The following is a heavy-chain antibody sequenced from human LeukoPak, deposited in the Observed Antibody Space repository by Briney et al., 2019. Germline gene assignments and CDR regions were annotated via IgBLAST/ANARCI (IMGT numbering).Heavy chain of an antibody. CDR2: ISSSSSYI. V-gene: IGHV3-21*01. Sequence: GGSLRLSCAASGFTFSSYSMNWVRQAPGKGLEWVSSISSSSSYIYYADSVKGRFTISRDNAKNSLYLQMNSLRAEDTAVYYCARDKAYWEYDGYYFDYWGQGTLVTVSS. CDR3: ARDKAYWEYDGYYFDY. J-gene: IGHJ4*02. D-gene: IGHD3-10*01. CDR1: GFTFSSYS.